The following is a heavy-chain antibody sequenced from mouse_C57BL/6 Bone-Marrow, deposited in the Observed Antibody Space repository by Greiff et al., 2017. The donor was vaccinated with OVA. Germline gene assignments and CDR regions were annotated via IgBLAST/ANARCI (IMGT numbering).Heavy chain of an antibody. CDR3: ASGYYGSSYNFDY. CDR2: IYPGSGST. D-gene: IGHD1-1*01. Sequence: VQLQQPGAELVKPGASVKMSCKASGYTFTSYWITWVKQRPGQGLEWIGDIYPGSGSTNYNEKFKSKATLTVDTSSSTAYMQLSRLTSEDSAVYYCASGYYGSSYNFDYWGQGATLTVSS. J-gene: IGHJ2*01. V-gene: IGHV1-55*01. CDR1: GYTFTSYW.